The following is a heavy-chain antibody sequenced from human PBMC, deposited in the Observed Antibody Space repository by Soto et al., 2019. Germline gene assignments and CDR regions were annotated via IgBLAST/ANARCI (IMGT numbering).Heavy chain of an antibody. CDR1: GGSVSSGSYY. CDR2: IYYSGST. J-gene: IGHJ3*02. V-gene: IGHV4-61*01. Sequence: QVQLQESGPGLVKPSETLSLTCTVSGGSVSSGSYYWSWIRQPPGKGLEWIGYIYYSGSTNYNPSLKSRVTISVDTSKNQFSLKLSSVTAADTAVYYCARDGGIAVAEDAFDIWGQGTMVTVSS. D-gene: IGHD6-19*01. CDR3: ARDGGIAVAEDAFDI.